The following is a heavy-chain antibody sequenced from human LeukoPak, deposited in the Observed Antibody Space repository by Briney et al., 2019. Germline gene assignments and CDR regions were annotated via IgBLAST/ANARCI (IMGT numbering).Heavy chain of an antibody. CDR3: AKVKAYCGGDCQYYFDY. CDR2: ISSSSAYI. CDR1: GFTFSDYS. J-gene: IGHJ4*02. Sequence: PGGSLRLSCAASGFTFSDYSMNWVRQAPGKGLEWVSSISSSSAYIYYADSVKGRFTVSRGNSKNTLYLQMNSLGAEDTAVYYCAKVKAYCGGDCQYYFDYWGQGTLVTVSS. D-gene: IGHD2-21*02. V-gene: IGHV3-21*04.